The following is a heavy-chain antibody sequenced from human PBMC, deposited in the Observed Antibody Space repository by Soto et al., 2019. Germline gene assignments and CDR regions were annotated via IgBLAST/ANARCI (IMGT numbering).Heavy chain of an antibody. CDR2: INHSGST. D-gene: IGHD2-2*01. Sequence: QVQLQQWGAGLLKPSENLSLTCADYGGSFSGYYWSWIRQPPGKGLEWIGEINHSGSTNYNPSLKRRVTISVDTSKIQFSLKLTSVTAADTAVYYCASLYCSSTSCYSDYWGQGTLVTVSS. V-gene: IGHV4-34*01. CDR1: GGSFSGYY. J-gene: IGHJ4*02. CDR3: ASLYCSSTSCYSDY.